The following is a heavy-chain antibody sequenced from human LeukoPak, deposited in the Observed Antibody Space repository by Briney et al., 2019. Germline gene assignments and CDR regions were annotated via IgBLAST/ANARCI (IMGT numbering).Heavy chain of an antibody. CDR1: GYSFTGYY. J-gene: IGHJ4*02. CDR3: ARGSGWAPWLNY. V-gene: IGHV1-2*02. Sequence: ASVKVSCKTSGYSFTGYYMQWVRQAPGQGLEWMGWINPNSGVSNYAQKFQGRVTITADKSTSTAYMELSSLRSEDTAVYYCARGSGWAPWLNYWGQGTLVTVSS. CDR2: INPNSGVS. D-gene: IGHD6-19*01.